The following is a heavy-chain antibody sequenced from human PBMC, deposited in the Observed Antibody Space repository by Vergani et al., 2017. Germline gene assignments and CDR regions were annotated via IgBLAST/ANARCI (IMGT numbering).Heavy chain of an antibody. CDR1: GFIFSALS. CDR3: ATKWGLF. J-gene: IGHJ4*02. Sequence: VESGGGLVLPGGSLRLSCAASGFIFSALSMNWVRQTPTKGLEWVAYVSADGPVAHYTDSVRGRFIISMDNGHDSLFFQVNNVRVDDSAVYYCATKWGLFGGRGALVTVSS. D-gene: IGHD3-3*01. CDR2: VSADGPVA. V-gene: IGHV3-48*01.